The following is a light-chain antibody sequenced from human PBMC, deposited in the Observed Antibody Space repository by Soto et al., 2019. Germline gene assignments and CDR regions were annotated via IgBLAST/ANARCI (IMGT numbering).Light chain of an antibody. CDR2: EVS. CDR3: SSYTTSNTLV. Sequence: QSALTQPASVSGSPRQSITISCTGTSSDVGAYTYVSWYQQHPGKAPKLMIFEVSDRPSGVSNRFSGSKSDNTASLTISGLQAEDEADYYCSSYTTSNTLVFGGGTKLTVL. V-gene: IGLV2-14*01. CDR1: SSDVGAYTY. J-gene: IGLJ2*01.